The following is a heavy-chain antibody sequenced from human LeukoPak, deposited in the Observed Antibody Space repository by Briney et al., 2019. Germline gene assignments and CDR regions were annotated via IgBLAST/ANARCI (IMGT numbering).Heavy chain of an antibody. CDR2: ISSSGSTI. J-gene: IGHJ4*02. D-gene: IGHD6-19*01. V-gene: IGHV3-48*03. CDR3: ARAMDPIQWLVPPSPDY. CDR1: GFTFSSYE. Sequence: GGSLRLSCAASGFTFSSYEMNWVRQAPGKGLEWVSYISSSGSTIYYADSVKGRFTISRDNAKNPLYLQMNSLRAEDTAVYYCARAMDPIQWLVPPSPDYWGQGTLVTVSS.